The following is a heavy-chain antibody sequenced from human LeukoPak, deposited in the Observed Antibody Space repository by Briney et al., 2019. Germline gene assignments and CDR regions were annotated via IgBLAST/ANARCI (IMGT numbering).Heavy chain of an antibody. Sequence: SETLSLTCTVSGASIYTGSYSWGWIRQPPGNGLEWIATFHSSGTTYYNPSLGSRVTISVDTSKNYFSLKLYTVSAADTALYYCARLPTGFPNWFDPWGQGTLVTVSS. D-gene: IGHD4-17*01. J-gene: IGHJ5*02. CDR3: ARLPTGFPNWFDP. V-gene: IGHV4-39*02. CDR1: GASIYTGSYS. CDR2: FHSSGTT.